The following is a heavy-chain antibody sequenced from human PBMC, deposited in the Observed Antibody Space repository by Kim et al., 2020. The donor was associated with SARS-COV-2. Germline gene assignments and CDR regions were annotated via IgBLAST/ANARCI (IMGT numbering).Heavy chain of an antibody. CDR2: ISVSGGST. J-gene: IGHJ4*02. CDR1: GFSFSSYV. Sequence: GGSLRLSCAASGFSFSSYVMSWVRQAPGKGLEWVSGISVSGGSTYYADSVKGRFTISRDNSENTLYLQMNSLRAEDTAVYYCAKDPPGYSLRVGGSVDFDYWGQGTLVTVSS. D-gene: IGHD2-15*01. V-gene: IGHV3-23*01. CDR3: AKDPPGYSLRVGGSVDFDY.